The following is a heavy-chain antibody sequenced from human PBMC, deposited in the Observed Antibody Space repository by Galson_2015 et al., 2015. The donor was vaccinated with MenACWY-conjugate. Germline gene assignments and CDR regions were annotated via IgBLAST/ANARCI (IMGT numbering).Heavy chain of an antibody. CDR3: ARGYRLVILLSLNYFDY. J-gene: IGHJ4*02. D-gene: IGHD3-9*01. CDR1: GYTFTSYG. CDR2: ISAYNGNT. V-gene: IGHV1-18*01. Sequence: QSGAEVKKPGASVEVSCQASGYTFTSYGISWVRQAPGQGLEWMGWISAYNGNTNYAQKLQGRVTMTTDTSTRIAYMELRSLRSDDTAVYYCARGYRLVILLSLNYFDYWGQGTLVTISS.